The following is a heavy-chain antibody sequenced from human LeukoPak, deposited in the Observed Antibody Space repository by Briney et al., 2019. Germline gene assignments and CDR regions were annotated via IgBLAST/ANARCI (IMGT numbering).Heavy chain of an antibody. V-gene: IGHV1-69*13. J-gene: IGHJ4*02. CDR1: GGTFSSYA. Sequence: GASVKVSCKASGGTFSSYAISWVRQAPGQGLEWMGGIIPIFGTANYAQKFQGRVTITADESTSTAYMELSSLRSEDTAVYYCAKTPGHGTSYYFDYWGQGTLVTVSS. CDR2: IIPIFGTA. D-gene: IGHD1-1*01. CDR3: AKTPGHGTSYYFDY.